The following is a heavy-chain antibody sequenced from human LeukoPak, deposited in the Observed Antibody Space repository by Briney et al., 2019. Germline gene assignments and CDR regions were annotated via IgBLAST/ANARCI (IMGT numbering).Heavy chain of an antibody. V-gene: IGHV1-18*01. CDR1: GYTFTSYG. CDR2: ISAYNGNT. J-gene: IGHJ4*02. D-gene: IGHD3-22*01. Sequence: ASVKVSCKASGYTFTSYGISWVRQAPGQGLEWMGWISAYNGNTNYAQKLQGRVTMTTDTCTSTAYMELRSLRSDDTAVYYCARDGGYYDSSGYYSNYWGQGTLVTVSS. CDR3: ARDGGYYDSSGYYSNY.